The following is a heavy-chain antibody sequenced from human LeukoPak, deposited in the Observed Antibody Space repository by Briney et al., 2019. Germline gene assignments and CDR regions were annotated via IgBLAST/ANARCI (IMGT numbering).Heavy chain of an antibody. CDR2: IIPILGIA. V-gene: IGHV1-69*04. J-gene: IGHJ4*02. D-gene: IGHD7-27*01. Sequence: SVKVSCKASGGTFSSYAISWVRQAPGQGLEWMGRIIPILGIANYAQKFQGRVTITADKSTSTAYMELSSLRSEDTAVYYCARARNWGPFDYWGQGTLVTVSS. CDR1: GGTFSSYA. CDR3: ARARNWGPFDY.